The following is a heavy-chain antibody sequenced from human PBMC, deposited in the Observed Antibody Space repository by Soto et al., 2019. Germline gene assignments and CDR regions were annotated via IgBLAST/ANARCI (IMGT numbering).Heavy chain of an antibody. Sequence: TGGSLRLSCATSGFTFSSSVVHWVRQAPGKGLGWVAVISSDESNEDYADSVKGRFSISRDNSKNTLYLQMSSLRADDTAVYYCARGLIKLAGGAFDIWGQGTMVTVSS. CDR3: ARGLIKLAGGAFDI. D-gene: IGHD3-16*01. CDR2: ISSDESNE. J-gene: IGHJ3*02. CDR1: GFTFSSSV. V-gene: IGHV3-33*01.